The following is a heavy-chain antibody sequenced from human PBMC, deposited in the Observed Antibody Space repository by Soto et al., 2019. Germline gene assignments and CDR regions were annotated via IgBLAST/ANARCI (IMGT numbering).Heavy chain of an antibody. CDR2: VSMDSDTI. V-gene: IGHV3-48*02. CDR1: GFDFSTYS. D-gene: IGHD3-3*01. J-gene: IGHJ6*02. Sequence: PGGSLRLSCKASGFDFSTYSMNWVRQAPGKGLEWIAYVSMDSDTIHYADSVKGRFTISRDDPENSLYLQMNSLRDEDTATYYCARLYYDYVWGPGTTVTVS. CDR3: ARLYYDYV.